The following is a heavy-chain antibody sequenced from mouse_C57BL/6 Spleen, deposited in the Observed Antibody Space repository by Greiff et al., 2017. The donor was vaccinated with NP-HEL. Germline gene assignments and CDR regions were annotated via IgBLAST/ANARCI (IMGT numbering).Heavy chain of an antibody. CDR2: ISYDGSN. D-gene: IGHD2-4*01. Sequence: DVKLVESGPGLVKPSQSLSLTCSVTGYSITSGYYWNWIRQFPGNKLEWMGYISYDGSNNYNPSLKNLISITRDTSKNQLCLKLNSVTTEDTATYYCARADDYDVFAYWGQGTLVTVSA. V-gene: IGHV3-6*01. CDR1: GYSITSGYY. J-gene: IGHJ3*01. CDR3: ARADDYDVFAY.